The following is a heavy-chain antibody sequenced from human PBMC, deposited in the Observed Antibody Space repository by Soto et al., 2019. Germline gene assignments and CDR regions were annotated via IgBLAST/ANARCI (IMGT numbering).Heavy chain of an antibody. J-gene: IGHJ4*02. CDR3: ARESRSAFDY. V-gene: IGHV3-7*01. Sequence: GGSLRLSCAASGFTFIDFWMSWVRQAPGKGLEWVATIKPDGSEHYYVDSVKGRFTIFRDNAKDSLYLQLNSLRAEDTAIYYCARESRSAFDYWVQGTLVTVSS. CDR2: IKPDGSEH. CDR1: GFTFIDFW. D-gene: IGHD6-19*01.